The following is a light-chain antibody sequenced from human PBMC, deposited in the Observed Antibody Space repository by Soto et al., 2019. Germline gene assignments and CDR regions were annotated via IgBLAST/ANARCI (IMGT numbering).Light chain of an antibody. CDR3: QQYGSSPPYT. CDR1: QSVSNHY. V-gene: IGKV3-20*01. J-gene: IGKJ2*01. CDR2: GSS. Sequence: EVVLTQSPGTLSLSPGERATLSCRASQSVSNHYFAWYQQKPGQAPRLLIFGSSDRATGIPNRLSGSGSGTDVTITINRLEPEDYAVYYCQQYGSSPPYTFGPGTKLEIK.